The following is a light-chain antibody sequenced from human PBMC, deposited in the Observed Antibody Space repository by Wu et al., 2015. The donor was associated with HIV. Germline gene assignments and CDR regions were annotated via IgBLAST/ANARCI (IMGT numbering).Light chain of an antibody. CDR2: KAS. Sequence: DIQMTQSPSTLSASVGDRVTITCRASQSISNWLAWYQQRPGKAPKLLISKASSLQSGVPSRFSGSGSETEFTLTISSLQPDDFATYYCQKYNTAPWTFGQGTKVEMK. V-gene: IGKV1-5*03. J-gene: IGKJ1*01. CDR3: QKYNTAPWT. CDR1: QSISNW.